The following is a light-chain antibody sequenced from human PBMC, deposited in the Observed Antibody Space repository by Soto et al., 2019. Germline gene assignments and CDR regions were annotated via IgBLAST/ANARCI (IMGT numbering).Light chain of an antibody. V-gene: IGKV3-11*01. J-gene: IGKJ5*01. CDR2: DAS. CDR1: QNVLSD. CDR3: QQRSNWPPIT. Sequence: EILLTQSPATLSVSPGETATLSCRASQNVLSDLAWYQQRPGQAPRLLIYDASHRAAGIPARFSGSGFGTDFTLTISSLEPEDAAVYYCQQRSNWPPITFGQGTRLEIK.